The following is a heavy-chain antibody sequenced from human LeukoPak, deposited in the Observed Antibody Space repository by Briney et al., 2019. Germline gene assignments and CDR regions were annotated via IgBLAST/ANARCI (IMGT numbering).Heavy chain of an antibody. CDR2: IYHSGST. CDR1: GGSISSGGYS. D-gene: IGHD3-22*01. CDR3: ARVGHYYDSSGRTEYFQH. J-gene: IGHJ1*01. V-gene: IGHV4-30-2*01. Sequence: SETLSLTCAVSGGSISSGGYSWSWIRQPPGKGLEWIGYIYHSGSTYYNPSLKSRVTISVDRSKNQFSLKLSSVTAADTAVYYCARVGHYYDSSGRTEYFQHWGQGTLVTVSS.